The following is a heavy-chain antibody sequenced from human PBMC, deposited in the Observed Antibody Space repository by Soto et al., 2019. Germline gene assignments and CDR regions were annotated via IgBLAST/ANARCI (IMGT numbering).Heavy chain of an antibody. V-gene: IGHV3-48*03. D-gene: IGHD3-22*01. Sequence: QPGGSLRLSCAASGFTFSSYEMNWVRQAPGKGLEWVSYISSSGSTIYYADSVKGRFTISRDNAKNSLYLQMNSLRAEDTAVYYCARDPYYYDSSGYPYYFDYWGXGTLVTVSS. CDR2: ISSSGSTI. CDR3: ARDPYYYDSSGYPYYFDY. J-gene: IGHJ4*02. CDR1: GFTFSSYE.